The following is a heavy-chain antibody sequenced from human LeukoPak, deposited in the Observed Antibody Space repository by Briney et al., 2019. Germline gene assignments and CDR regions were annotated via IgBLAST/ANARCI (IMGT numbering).Heavy chain of an antibody. V-gene: IGHV4-4*07. CDR2: FYTTGSA. Sequence: PSETLSLTCTVSGASISSYYWSWIRQPAGKGLEWIGRFYTTGSANYNPSLKSRVTMSVDTSKNHFSLKLSSVTAADTAVYYCARDYYDSSDYYPLTYWGQGTLVTVSS. D-gene: IGHD3-22*01. J-gene: IGHJ4*02. CDR1: GASISSYY. CDR3: ARDYYDSSDYYPLTY.